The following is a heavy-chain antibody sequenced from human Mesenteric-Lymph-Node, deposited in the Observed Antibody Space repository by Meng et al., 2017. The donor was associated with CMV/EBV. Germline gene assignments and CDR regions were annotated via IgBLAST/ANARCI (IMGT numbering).Heavy chain of an antibody. V-gene: IGHV4-31*02. CDR1: GASLVIGGYY. J-gene: IGHJ5*02. CDR3: ARDLTSNENCFDP. D-gene: IGHD2/OR15-2a*01. CDR2: IYYTGKT. Sequence: SGASLVIGGYYWAWSRHVPGKGLEWIGYIYYTGKTYSNPSLESRVSMSVDTSKNQFSLDLRSVTAADTAVYYCARDLTSNENCFDPWGQGTLVTVSS.